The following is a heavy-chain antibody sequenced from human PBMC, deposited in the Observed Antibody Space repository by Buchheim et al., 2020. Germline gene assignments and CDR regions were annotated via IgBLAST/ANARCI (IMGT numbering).Heavy chain of an antibody. D-gene: IGHD5-24*01. Sequence: QMQLQQWGAGLLKPSETLSLTCAVYGGSFSGYYWSWIRQPPGKGLEWIGEINHSGSTNYNPSLKSRVTISVDKSKNQLSLKLSSVTAADTAVYYCARGWRWLQSGFDYWGQGTL. V-gene: IGHV4-34*01. CDR1: GGSFSGYY. CDR2: INHSGST. CDR3: ARGWRWLQSGFDY. J-gene: IGHJ4*02.